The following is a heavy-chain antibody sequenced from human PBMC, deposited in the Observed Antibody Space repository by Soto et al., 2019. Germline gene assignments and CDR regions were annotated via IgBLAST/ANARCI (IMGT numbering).Heavy chain of an antibody. D-gene: IGHD2-8*02. V-gene: IGHV4-34*01. CDR1: GGSFSGYY. CDR2: INHSGST. CDR3: ARDKITGLFDY. Sequence: SETLSLTCAVSGGSFSGYYWSWIRQPPGKGLEWIGEINHSGSTNYNPSLKSRVTISVDTSKNQFSLKLSSVTAADTAVYYCARDKITGLFDYWGQGTLVTVSS. J-gene: IGHJ4*02.